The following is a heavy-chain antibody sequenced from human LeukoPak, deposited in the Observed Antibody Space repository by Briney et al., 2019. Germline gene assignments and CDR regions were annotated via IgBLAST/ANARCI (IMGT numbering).Heavy chain of an antibody. V-gene: IGHV6-1*01. Sequence: PSQTLSLTCAISGDGVSSNSAAWNWIRQSPSRGLEWLGRTYYRSKWYNDYAVSVKSRITINPDTSKNQFSLQLNSVTPEDTAVYYCAREALSGSSGWYREAGLVNWFDPWGQGTLVTVSS. CDR2: TYYRSKWYN. CDR3: AREALSGSSGWYREAGLVNWFDP. CDR1: GDGVSSNSAA. J-gene: IGHJ5*02. D-gene: IGHD6-19*01.